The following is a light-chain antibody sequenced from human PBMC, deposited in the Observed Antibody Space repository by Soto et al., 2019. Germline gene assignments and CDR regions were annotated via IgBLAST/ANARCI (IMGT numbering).Light chain of an antibody. CDR1: SSNIGAGYD. Sequence: QSVLTQPPSVSGAPGQRVIISCTGNSSNIGAGYDVHWYQQLPGTAPKLLIYGNSNRPAGVPDRFSGSKSGTSASLAITGLQAEDEADYYCQSHDSSLSGSVFGGGTKVTVL. J-gene: IGLJ2*01. V-gene: IGLV1-40*01. CDR3: QSHDSSLSGSV. CDR2: GNS.